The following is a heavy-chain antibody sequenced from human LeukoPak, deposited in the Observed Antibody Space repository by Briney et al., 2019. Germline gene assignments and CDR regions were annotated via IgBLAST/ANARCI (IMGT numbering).Heavy chain of an antibody. CDR1: GYTFTGYY. V-gene: IGHV1-2*02. CDR3: ARSGWSSGYYVDP. D-gene: IGHD3-22*01. Sequence: GASVKVSCKASGYTFTGYYMHWVRQAPGQGLEWMGWINPNSGGTNYAQKFQGRVTMTRDTSTSTVYMELSSLRSEDTAVYYCARSGWSSGYYVDPWGQGTLVTVSS. J-gene: IGHJ5*02. CDR2: INPNSGGT.